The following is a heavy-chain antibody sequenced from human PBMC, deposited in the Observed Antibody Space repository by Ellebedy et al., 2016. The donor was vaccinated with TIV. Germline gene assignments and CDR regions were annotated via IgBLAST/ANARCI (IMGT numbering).Heavy chain of an antibody. V-gene: IGHV4-4*07. J-gene: IGHJ6*02. D-gene: IGHD3-22*01. CDR3: AIVGTTYYYDSSGRAKPIYYYYGMDV. CDR1: GYSISSGYY. Sequence: SETLSLTCTVSGYSISSGYYWSWIRQPAGKGLEWIGRIYTSGSTNYNPSLKSRVTISVDTSKKQFSLKLSSVTAADTAVYYCAIVGTTYYYDSSGRAKPIYYYYGMDVWGQGTTVTVSS. CDR2: IYTSGST.